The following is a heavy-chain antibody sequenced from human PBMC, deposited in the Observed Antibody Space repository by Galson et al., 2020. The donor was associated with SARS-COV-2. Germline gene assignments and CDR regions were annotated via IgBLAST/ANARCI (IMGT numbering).Heavy chain of an antibody. J-gene: IGHJ4*02. V-gene: IGHV4-59*01. CDR2: IYYSGST. CDR3: ARGHYGSGSYYPYFDY. D-gene: IGHD3-10*01. CDR1: GGSISSYY. Sequence: SQTLSLTCTVSGGSISSYYWSWIRQPPGKGLEWIGYIYYSGSTNYNPSLKSRVTISVDTSKNQFSLKLSSVTAADTAVYYCARGHYGSGSYYPYFDYWGQGTLVTVSS.